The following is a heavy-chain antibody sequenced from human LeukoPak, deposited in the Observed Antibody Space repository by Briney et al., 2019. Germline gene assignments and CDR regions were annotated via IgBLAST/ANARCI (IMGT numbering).Heavy chain of an antibody. J-gene: IGHJ4*02. V-gene: IGHV3-9*01. CDR3: AKGCSSTSDLLYYFDY. D-gene: IGHD2-2*01. CDR2: VSWNSGSI. CDR1: GFNFDDYA. Sequence: GGSLRLSCAASGFNFDDYAMHWVRQAPGKGLERVSGVSWNSGSIGYADSVKGRFTISRDNAKNSLYLQMNSLRAEDTALYYCAKGCSSTSDLLYYFDYWGQGTLVTVSS.